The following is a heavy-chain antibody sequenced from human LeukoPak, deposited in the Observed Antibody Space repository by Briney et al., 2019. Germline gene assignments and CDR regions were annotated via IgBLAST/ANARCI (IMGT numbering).Heavy chain of an antibody. J-gene: IGHJ4*02. CDR1: GGSVSSGSYY. CDR3: ARLRYSSSWYYFDY. Sequence: NPSETLSLTCTVSGGSVSSGSYYWSWIRQPPGKGLEWIAYIYYSGNTNYNPSLKSRVTISVDTSKNQFSLKLSSVTAADTAVYYCARLRYSSSWYYFDYWGQGTLVTVSS. CDR2: IYYSGNT. V-gene: IGHV4-61*01. D-gene: IGHD6-13*01.